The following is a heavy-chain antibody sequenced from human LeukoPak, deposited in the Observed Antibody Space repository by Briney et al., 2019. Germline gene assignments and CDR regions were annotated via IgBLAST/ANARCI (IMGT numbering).Heavy chain of an antibody. CDR1: GYTFTGYY. D-gene: IGHD1-26*01. CDR2: INPNSGGT. CDR3: ARGPRSGSYSYYHYMGV. Sequence: ASVKVSCTASGYTFTGYYMHWVRQAPGQGLEWMGWINPNSGGTNYAQKFQGRVTMTRDTSISTAYMELSRLRSDDTAVYYCARGPRSGSYSYYHYMGVWGRGTTVTVSS. V-gene: IGHV1-2*02. J-gene: IGHJ6*03.